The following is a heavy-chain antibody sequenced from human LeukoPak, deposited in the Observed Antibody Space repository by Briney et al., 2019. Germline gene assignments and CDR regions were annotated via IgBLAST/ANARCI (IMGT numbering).Heavy chain of an antibody. CDR3: AEVHGGTRYSSSWYYFDY. J-gene: IGHJ4*02. D-gene: IGHD6-13*01. Sequence: GGSLRLSCAASGFTFSSYTMSWVRQAPGKGLEWVSAISGSGGSTYYADSVKGRFTISRDNSKNTLYLQMNSLRAEDTAVYYCAEVHGGTRYSSSWYYFDYWGQGTLVTVSS. CDR2: ISGSGGST. V-gene: IGHV3-23*01. CDR1: GFTFSSYT.